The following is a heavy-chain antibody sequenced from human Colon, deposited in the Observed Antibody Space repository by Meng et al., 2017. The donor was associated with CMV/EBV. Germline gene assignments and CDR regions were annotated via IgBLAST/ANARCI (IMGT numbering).Heavy chain of an antibody. Sequence: QGQLMQVGAGVKEPGASVKVSCKTSGYTFSDYYMHWVRQAPGQGLEWMGWVRSDGSATNYAQKFRGRATMTRDASVSTAYMELSGLTSDDTAVYFCVRSSGWSLFDYWGLGALVTVSS. D-gene: IGHD6-19*01. CDR1: GYTFSDYY. J-gene: IGHJ4*02. CDR3: VRSSGWSLFDY. V-gene: IGHV1-2*02. CDR2: VRSDGSAT.